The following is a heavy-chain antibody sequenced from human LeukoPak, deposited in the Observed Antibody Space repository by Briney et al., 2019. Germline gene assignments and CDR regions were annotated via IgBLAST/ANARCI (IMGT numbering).Heavy chain of an antibody. CDR3: ARDRGYSYGPDY. Sequence: PSETLSLTCTVSGGSISSGGYYWSWIRQPPGKGLEWIGCIYHSGSTYYNPSLKSRVTISVDRSKNQFSLKLSSVTAADTAVYYCARDRGYSYGPDYWGQGTLVTVSS. D-gene: IGHD5-18*01. J-gene: IGHJ4*02. V-gene: IGHV4-30-2*01. CDR1: GGSISSGGYY. CDR2: IYHSGST.